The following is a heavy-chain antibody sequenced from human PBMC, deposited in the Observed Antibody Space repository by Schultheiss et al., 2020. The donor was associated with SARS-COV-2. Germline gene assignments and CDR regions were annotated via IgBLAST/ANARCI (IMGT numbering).Heavy chain of an antibody. D-gene: IGHD2-8*02. J-gene: IGHJ6*02. V-gene: IGHV1-2*02. CDR1: GYTFTNYY. CDR2: IVVGSGNT. Sequence: ASVKVSCKASGYTFTNYYLHWVRQAPGQGLEWMGWIVVGSGNTNYAQKFQERVTITSDTSISTAFMELRSLHSDDTAVYYCARGDTGPYYYYYYGMDVWGQGTTVTVYS. CDR3: ARGDTGPYYYYYYGMDV.